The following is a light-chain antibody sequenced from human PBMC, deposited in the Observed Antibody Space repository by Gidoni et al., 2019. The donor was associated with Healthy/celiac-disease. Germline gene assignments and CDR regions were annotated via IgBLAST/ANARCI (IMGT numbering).Light chain of an antibody. V-gene: IGKV3-15*01. CDR3: QQYNNWPRT. Sequence: EIVMTQSPATLSVSPGERATLSCRASQSVRSNLAWYQQKPGQAPRLLIYGASTRATGIPARFSGSGSGTGFTLTISSLQSEDFAVYYCQQYNNWPRTFGQGTKVEIK. J-gene: IGKJ1*01. CDR2: GAS. CDR1: QSVRSN.